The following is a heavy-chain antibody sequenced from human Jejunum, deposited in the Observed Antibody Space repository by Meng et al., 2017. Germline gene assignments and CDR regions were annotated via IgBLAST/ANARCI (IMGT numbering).Heavy chain of an antibody. CDR1: GFTFNSYF. J-gene: IGHJ4*02. V-gene: IGHV3-7*01. CDR2: IKQDGSDK. D-gene: IGHD3-10*01. CDR3: ARSGPYSSGSNILFDF. Sequence: GGSLRLSCAASGFTFNSYFMNWVRQAPGRGLEWVANIKQDGSDKYYVDSVKGRFTISRDNAKNSLYLQMNSLSAEDTAVYYCARSGPYSSGSNILFDFWGPGSLVTVSS.